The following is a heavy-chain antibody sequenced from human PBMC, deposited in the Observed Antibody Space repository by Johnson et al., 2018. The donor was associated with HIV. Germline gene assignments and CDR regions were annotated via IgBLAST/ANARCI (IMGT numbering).Heavy chain of an antibody. CDR3: AKDLTSFIVEANDAFDI. V-gene: IGHV3-30*02. Sequence: QVQLVESGGGVVQPGGSLRLSCAASGFTFSSYGMHRVRQAPGKGLEWVAFIWYDGNNKYYTDSVKGRFTISKDNSKNTLYLQMNSLRAEDTAVYYCAKDLTSFIVEANDAFDIWGQGTMVTVSS. D-gene: IGHD1-26*01. J-gene: IGHJ3*02. CDR1: GFTFSSYG. CDR2: IWYDGNNK.